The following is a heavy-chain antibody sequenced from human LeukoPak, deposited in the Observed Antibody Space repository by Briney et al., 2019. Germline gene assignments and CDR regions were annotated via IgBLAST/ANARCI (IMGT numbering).Heavy chain of an antibody. J-gene: IGHJ4*02. CDR3: TTARGTYASGHY. V-gene: IGHV3-53*01. D-gene: IGHD4-17*01. CDR2: IYSGGST. CDR1: GFTVSSNY. Sequence: GGSLRLSCAASGFTVSSNYMSWVRQAPGKGLEWVSVIYSGGSTYYADSVKGRFAISRDNSKNTLYLQMNSLQTEDTAVYYCTTARGTYASGHYWGQGILVTVSS.